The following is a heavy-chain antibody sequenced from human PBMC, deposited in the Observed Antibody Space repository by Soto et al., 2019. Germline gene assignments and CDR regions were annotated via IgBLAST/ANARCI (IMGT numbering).Heavy chain of an antibody. CDR3: AAEWLDFDY. J-gene: IGHJ4*02. Sequence: QVPLVQSGAEVKKPGASVKVSCRTSGYIFSSYDMHWVRQAPGQRLEWMGWISAGNGDTKYSQKFQDRVTITRDTSAITGYMELSSLRSEDTAVYYCAAEWLDFDYWGQGTLVTVSS. V-gene: IGHV1-3*01. D-gene: IGHD6-19*01. CDR2: ISAGNGDT. CDR1: GYIFSSYD.